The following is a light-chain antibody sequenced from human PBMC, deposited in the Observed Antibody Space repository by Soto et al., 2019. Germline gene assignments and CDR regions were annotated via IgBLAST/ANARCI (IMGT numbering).Light chain of an antibody. CDR2: GAA. Sequence: EIVLTQSPCTLSVSAGERATLSCRATESISNNLAWYQQKPGQAPRLLIYGAATRATGVPARFSGRGYGTEFTFTITSLQSEDSAVYYCQQYNNWPGTFGQGTKVDIK. CDR1: ESISNN. CDR3: QQYNNWPGT. V-gene: IGKV3-15*01. J-gene: IGKJ1*01.